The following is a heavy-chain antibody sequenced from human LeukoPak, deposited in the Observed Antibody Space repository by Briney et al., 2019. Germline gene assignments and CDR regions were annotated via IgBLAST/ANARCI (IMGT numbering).Heavy chain of an antibody. CDR1: GFTFSSYA. J-gene: IGHJ6*02. CDR2: ISYDGSNK. CDR3: ARERVVRSPYSSRWLDYYYYGMDV. Sequence: GGSLRLSCAASGFTFSSYAIHWVRKAQGKGLEGVAAISYDGSNKYYADSVKGRFTISRDNSKNTLYLQMNSLRAEDTAVYYCARERVVRSPYSSRWLDYYYYGMDVWGQGTTVTVSS. V-gene: IGHV3-30*04. D-gene: IGHD6-13*01.